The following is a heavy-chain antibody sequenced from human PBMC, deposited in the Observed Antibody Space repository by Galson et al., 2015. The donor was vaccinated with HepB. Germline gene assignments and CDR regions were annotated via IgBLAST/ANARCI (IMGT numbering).Heavy chain of an antibody. V-gene: IGHV3-30-3*01. Sequence: SLRLSCAASGFTFSSYAMHWVRQAPGKGLEWVAVISYDGSNKYYADSVKGRFTISRDNSKNTLYLQMNSLKAEDTAVYYCATPIGAYSGYDGSDYWGQGTLVTASS. CDR1: GFTFSSYA. CDR2: ISYDGSNK. CDR3: ATPIGAYSGYDGSDY. D-gene: IGHD5-12*01. J-gene: IGHJ4*02.